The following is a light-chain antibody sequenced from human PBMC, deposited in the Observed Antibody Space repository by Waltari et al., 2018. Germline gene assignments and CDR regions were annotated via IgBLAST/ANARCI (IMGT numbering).Light chain of an antibody. Sequence: ELILTPSPGTPASPPAERGTLSRRASQSVRRSFAWYQQKPGQTPRLLFYDASSRAAGIPDRFSGSGSGTDFSLTISRLEPEYAAVYYCQNYGSLPATFGQGTKVEIK. J-gene: IGKJ1*01. V-gene: IGKV3-20*01. CDR2: DAS. CDR1: QSVRRS. CDR3: QNYGSLPAT.